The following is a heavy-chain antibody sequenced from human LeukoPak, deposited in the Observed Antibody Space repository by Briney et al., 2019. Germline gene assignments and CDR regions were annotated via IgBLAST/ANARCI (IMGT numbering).Heavy chain of an antibody. CDR1: GGSISSGGYY. CDR2: IYYSGNT. J-gene: IGHJ6*03. V-gene: IGHV4-39*07. Sequence: PSETLSLTCTVSGGSISSGGYYWSWIRQPPGKGLDWIGSIYYSGNTYYNPSLKSRVTISVDTSKNQFSLKLSSVTAADTAVYYCARVIAARPDYYYMDVWGKGTTVTASS. CDR3: ARVIAARPDYYYMDV. D-gene: IGHD6-6*01.